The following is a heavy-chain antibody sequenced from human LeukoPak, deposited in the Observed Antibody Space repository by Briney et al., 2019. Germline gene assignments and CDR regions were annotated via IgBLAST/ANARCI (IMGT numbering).Heavy chain of an antibody. V-gene: IGHV1-2*02. J-gene: IGHJ5*02. CDR2: INPNSGGT. CDR1: GYTFTGYY. CDR3: ARGDYYDSSGYCP. Sequence: ASVKVSCKASGYTFTGYYMHWVRQAPGQGLEWMGWINPNSGGTNYAQKFQGRVTMTRDTSISTAYMELSRLRSDDTAVYYCARGDYYDSSGYCPWGQGTLVTVSS. D-gene: IGHD3-22*01.